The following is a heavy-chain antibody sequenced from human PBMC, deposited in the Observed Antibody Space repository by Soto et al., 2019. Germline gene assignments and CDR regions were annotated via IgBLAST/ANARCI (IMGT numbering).Heavy chain of an antibody. CDR1: GGTFSDYT. D-gene: IGHD6-13*01. CDR2: IIPTLGIA. Sequence: QVQLVQSGAEVKKPGSSVKVSCKASGGTFSDYTISWVRQAPGQGLEWMGRIIPTLGIANYAPKFKDRVTITADKSTSTAYMELSSLRSEDTAVYYCARGVLSVATAGREWYFDLWGRGTLVTVSS. V-gene: IGHV1-69*02. CDR3: ARGVLSVATAGREWYFDL. J-gene: IGHJ2*01.